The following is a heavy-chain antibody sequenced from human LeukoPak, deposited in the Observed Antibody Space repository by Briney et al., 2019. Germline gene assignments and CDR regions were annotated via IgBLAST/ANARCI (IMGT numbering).Heavy chain of an antibody. CDR1: GGSISSGGYY. CDR2: IYYSGST. CDR3: ARHGGGAAAAYNWFDP. J-gene: IGHJ5*02. D-gene: IGHD6-13*01. Sequence: SETLSLTCTVSGGSISSGGYYWSWIRQHPGKGLEWIGYIYYSGSTYYNPSLKSRVTISVDTSKNQFSLKLSSVTAADTAVYYCARHGGGAAAAYNWFDPWGQGTLVTVSS. V-gene: IGHV4-31*03.